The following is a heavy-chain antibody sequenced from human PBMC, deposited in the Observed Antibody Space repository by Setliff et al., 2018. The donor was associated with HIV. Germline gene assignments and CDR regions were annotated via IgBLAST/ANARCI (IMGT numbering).Heavy chain of an antibody. CDR1: GFSLGTEGVA. J-gene: IGHJ4*02. Sequence: ASGPTLVNPTQTLTLTCTCSGFSLGTEGVAVAWIRQPPGKALEWLALIYWDDDKRYNPSLESRLTITKDTSKNQVVLTMTNMDPVDTATYYCAHSPGGEWSRYFDYWGQGTLVTVSS. V-gene: IGHV2-5*02. D-gene: IGHD2-8*02. CDR3: AHSPGGEWSRYFDY. CDR2: IYWDDDK.